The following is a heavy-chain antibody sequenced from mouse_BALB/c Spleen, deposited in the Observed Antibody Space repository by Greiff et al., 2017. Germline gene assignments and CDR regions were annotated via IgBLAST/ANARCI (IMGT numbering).Heavy chain of an antibody. CDR2: ISSGGST. CDR1: GFTFSSYA. D-gene: IGHD2-4*01. Sequence: EVQGVESGGGLVKPGGSLKLSCAASGFTFSSYAMSWVRQTPEKRLEWVASISSGGSTYYPDSVKGRFTISRDNARNILYLQMSSLRSEDTAMYYCARYDYDEAYWGQGTLVTVSA. J-gene: IGHJ3*01. V-gene: IGHV5-6-5*01. CDR3: ARYDYDEAY.